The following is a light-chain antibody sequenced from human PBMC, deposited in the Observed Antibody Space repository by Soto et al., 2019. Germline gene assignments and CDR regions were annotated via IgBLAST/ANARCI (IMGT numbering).Light chain of an antibody. Sequence: QTVLTQPPSVSGAPGQRVTISCTGGSSNIGARNDVHWYQQLPGTAPKLLIYGNTNRPSGVPDRFSGSKSGTSASLAITGLQAEDEADYYCQSYDTSLKAFVFGIGTKLTVL. CDR3: QSYDTSLKAFV. V-gene: IGLV1-40*01. J-gene: IGLJ2*01. CDR1: SSNIGARND. CDR2: GNT.